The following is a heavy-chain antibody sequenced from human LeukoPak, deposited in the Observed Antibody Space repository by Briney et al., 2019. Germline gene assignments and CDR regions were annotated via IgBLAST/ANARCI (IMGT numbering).Heavy chain of an antibody. V-gene: IGHV1-2*02. CDR2: INPNSGST. CDR3: ARDYVDNFDSYGYIALDQ. CDR1: GYTFTGYY. D-gene: IGHD3-22*01. Sequence: ASVKVSCKASGYTFTGYYIHWVRQAPGQGLEWMGWINPNSGSTNYAQNLQGRVSMTRDTSISTAHMELSRLRSDDTAVYYCARDYVDNFDSYGYIALDQWGQGTLVIVSS. J-gene: IGHJ4*02.